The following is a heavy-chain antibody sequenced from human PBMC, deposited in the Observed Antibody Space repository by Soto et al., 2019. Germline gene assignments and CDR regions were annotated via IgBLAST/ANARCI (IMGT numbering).Heavy chain of an antibody. J-gene: IGHJ4*02. Sequence: TSETLSLTCSVSGDSITNTTYYWDWIRQPPGKGLEWLGSVYKSGSTYYNPSLKSRVTVSVDTAKNQFSLELDSVTAADTAVYYCASQRDGYSIDYWGQGSLVTVSS. CDR1: GDSITNTTYY. CDR3: ASQRDGYSIDY. CDR2: VYKSGST. V-gene: IGHV4-39*01. D-gene: IGHD4-4*01.